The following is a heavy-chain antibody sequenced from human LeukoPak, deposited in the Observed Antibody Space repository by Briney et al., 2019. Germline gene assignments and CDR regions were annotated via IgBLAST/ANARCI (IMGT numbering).Heavy chain of an antibody. V-gene: IGHV4-39*01. CDR3: ARRRSTRTGARGVIPGAPNWFDP. CDR1: GGSISSSSYY. D-gene: IGHD3-10*01. CDR2: IYYSGST. Sequence: SETLSLTCTVSGGSISSSSYYWGWIRQPPGKGLEWIGSIYYSGSTYYNPSLKSRVTISVDTSKNQFSLKLSSVTAADTAVYYCARRRSTRTGARGVIPGAPNWFDPWGQGTLVTVSS. J-gene: IGHJ5*02.